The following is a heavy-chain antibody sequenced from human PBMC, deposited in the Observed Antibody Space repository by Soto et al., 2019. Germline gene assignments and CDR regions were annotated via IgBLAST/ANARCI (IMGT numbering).Heavy chain of an antibody. V-gene: IGHV3-23*01. CDR3: AKKAGIISRYGLDV. CDR1: GFTFSSFA. CDR2: ISGDATST. J-gene: IGHJ6*02. Sequence: GGSLRLSCAASGFTFSSFAMNWVRQAPGKGLEWVAVISGDATSTYYADSVKGRFTISRDNSKNTMYLQMNSLRAEDTAVYYCAKKAGIISRYGLDVWGQGTTVTVSS.